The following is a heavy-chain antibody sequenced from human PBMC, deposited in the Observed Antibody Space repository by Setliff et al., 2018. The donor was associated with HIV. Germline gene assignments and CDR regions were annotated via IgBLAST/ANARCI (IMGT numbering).Heavy chain of an antibody. Sequence: PSETLSLTCTVSGGSISSGSYYWSWIRQPAGKGLEWIGHIYTSGSTNYNPSLKSRVTISVDTSKNQFSLELSSVTAADTAVYYCARGHCSGTNCYGVDYYGMDVWGQGTTVTVSS. CDR3: ARGHCSGTNCYGVDYYGMDV. V-gene: IGHV4-61*09. CDR2: IYTSGST. CDR1: GGSISSGSYY. J-gene: IGHJ6*02. D-gene: IGHD2-2*01.